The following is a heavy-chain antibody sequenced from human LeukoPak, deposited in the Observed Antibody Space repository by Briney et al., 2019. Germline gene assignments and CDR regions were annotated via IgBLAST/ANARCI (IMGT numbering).Heavy chain of an antibody. Sequence: SETLSLTCTVSGGSISNYYWSWIRQPLGKGLEWIGYIYYSGSTNYNPSLKSRVTMSVDTSKNQFSLKLSSVTAADTAVYYCARVEDDGIAAAGSLDYWGQGTLVTVSS. D-gene: IGHD6-13*01. J-gene: IGHJ4*02. CDR3: ARVEDDGIAAAGSLDY. CDR2: IYYSGST. V-gene: IGHV4-59*01. CDR1: GGSISNYY.